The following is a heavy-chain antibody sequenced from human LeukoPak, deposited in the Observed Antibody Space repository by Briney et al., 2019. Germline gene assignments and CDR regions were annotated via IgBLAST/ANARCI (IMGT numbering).Heavy chain of an antibody. CDR2: IYYSGST. CDR1: GGSFSSSSYY. CDR3: ARHATGGYSFSD. D-gene: IGHD5-18*01. J-gene: IGHJ4*02. V-gene: IGHV4-39*01. Sequence: PSGTLSLTCTVSGGSFSSSSYYWGWIRQPPGKGLEWIESIYYSGSTYYNPSLKSRVTISVDTSKNQFSLKLNSVTAADTAVYYCARHATGGYSFSDWGQGTLVTVSS.